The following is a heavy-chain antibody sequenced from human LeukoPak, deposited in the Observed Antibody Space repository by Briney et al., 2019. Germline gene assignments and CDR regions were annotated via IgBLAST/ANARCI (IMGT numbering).Heavy chain of an antibody. V-gene: IGHV4-31*03. J-gene: IGHJ4*02. D-gene: IGHD3-10*01. CDR3: ARGGSYYYGSGSYPHLFYYFDY. CDR1: GGSLSSGGYY. CDR2: IYYSGST. Sequence: SETLSLTCTVSGGSLSSGGYYWSWIRQHPGKGLEWIGYIYYSGSTYYNPSLKSRVTISVDTSKNQFSLKLSSVTAADTAVYYCARGGSYYYGSGSYPHLFYYFDYWGQGTLVTVSS.